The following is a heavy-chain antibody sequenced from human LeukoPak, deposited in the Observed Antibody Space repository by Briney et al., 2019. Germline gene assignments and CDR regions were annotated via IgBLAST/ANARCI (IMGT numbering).Heavy chain of an antibody. V-gene: IGHV3-23*01. CDR3: AKTTAGYSSGRYPGWPVDY. D-gene: IGHD6-19*01. J-gene: IGHJ4*02. CDR1: GFTFGSYA. CDR2: ISGSGGST. Sequence: GGSLRLSCAASGFTFGSYAMYWVRQAPGKGLEWVSGISGSGGSTFYADSVKGRFTIPRDNSENTVYLQMNSLRADDTAVYYCAKTTAGYSSGRYPGWPVDYWGQGTLVTVSS.